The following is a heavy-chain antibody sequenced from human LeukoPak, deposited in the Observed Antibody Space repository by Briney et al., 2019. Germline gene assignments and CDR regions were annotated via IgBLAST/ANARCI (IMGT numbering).Heavy chain of an antibody. CDR3: AKDGGLWVSAHWGDS. CDR1: GLTFNSCV. V-gene: IGHV3-30*18. J-gene: IGHJ4*02. Sequence: GGSLRLSCAASGLTFNSCVMHWVRQTPGKGLQWVAGISTDGRATHYPDSVKGRFTVSRDDSKNTLYLQMNSLRAEDTAVYYCAKDGGLWVSAHWGDSWGRGTLVTVSS. D-gene: IGHD7-27*01. CDR2: ISTDGRAT.